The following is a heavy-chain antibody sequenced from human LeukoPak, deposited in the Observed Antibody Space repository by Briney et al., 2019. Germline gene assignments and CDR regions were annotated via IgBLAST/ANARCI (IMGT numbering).Heavy chain of an antibody. CDR1: GFTFSDHY. CDR3: ASAGHYYDSSGEIDY. V-gene: IGHV3-72*01. J-gene: IGHJ4*02. CDR2: ARNKANSYTT. Sequence: GGSLRLSCAASGFTFSDHYMDWVRQAPGKGLEGVGRARNKANSYTTEYAASVKGRFTISRDDSKNSLYLQMNSLKTEDTAVYYCASAGHYYDSSGEIDYWGQGTLVTVSS. D-gene: IGHD3-22*01.